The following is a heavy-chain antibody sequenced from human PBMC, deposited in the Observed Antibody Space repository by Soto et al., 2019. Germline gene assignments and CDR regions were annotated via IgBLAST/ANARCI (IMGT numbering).Heavy chain of an antibody. CDR3: ARGRSSGWHYLDY. Sequence: APTLSLTCGISGDFVSSNSAAWNWIRQSPSRGLEWLGRTYYRSKWYNEYAVSVKSRITINPDTSKNQFSLQLSSVTPEDTAVYYCARGRSSGWHYLDYWGQGNLVPVSS. D-gene: IGHD6-19*01. CDR2: TYYRSKWYN. J-gene: IGHJ4*02. V-gene: IGHV6-1*01. CDR1: GDFVSSNSAA.